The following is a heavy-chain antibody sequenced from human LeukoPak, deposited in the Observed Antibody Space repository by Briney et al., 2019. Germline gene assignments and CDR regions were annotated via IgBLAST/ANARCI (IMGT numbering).Heavy chain of an antibody. V-gene: IGHV3-7*01. CDR1: GFTFSSYW. Sequence: GGSLRLSCAASGFTFSSYWMTWVRHVPGKGLEWVARIKQDGSEKYYVDSVKGRFTISRDNTRNSLYLQMNSLRAEDTAVYYCARQSSGYRNYYYMDVWGKGTTVTISS. J-gene: IGHJ6*03. D-gene: IGHD3-22*01. CDR2: IKQDGSEK. CDR3: ARQSSGYRNYYYMDV.